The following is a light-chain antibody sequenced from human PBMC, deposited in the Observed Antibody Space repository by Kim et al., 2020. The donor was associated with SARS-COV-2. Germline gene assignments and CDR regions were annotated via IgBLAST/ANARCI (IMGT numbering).Light chain of an antibody. CDR2: AAS. CDR3: QRTYTLPIA. Sequence: DIQMTQSPSSLSASVGDRVTITCRASQSIKNYLNWYQQRPGKAPKLLIYAASSLQSGVPSRFSGSASGTDFTLTISSLQPEDFGTYFCQRTYTLPIAFGQGTRLEIK. V-gene: IGKV1-39*01. J-gene: IGKJ5*01. CDR1: QSIKNY.